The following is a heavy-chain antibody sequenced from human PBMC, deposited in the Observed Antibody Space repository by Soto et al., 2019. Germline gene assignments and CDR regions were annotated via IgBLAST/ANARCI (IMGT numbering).Heavy chain of an antibody. V-gene: IGHV3-74*01. J-gene: IGHJ5*02. CDR2: INSDGSST. D-gene: IGHD3-3*01. CDR3: ARDRGGYYDFWSGYYTVTNWFDP. Sequence: PVGSLRLSCAASGFTLSSDWMHWFRQAPVKGLVWVSLINSDGSSTSYADSVKGRFTISRDNAKNTLYLQMNSLRAEDTAVYYCARDRGGYYDFWSGYYTVTNWFDPWGQGTLVTVSS. CDR1: GFTLSSDW.